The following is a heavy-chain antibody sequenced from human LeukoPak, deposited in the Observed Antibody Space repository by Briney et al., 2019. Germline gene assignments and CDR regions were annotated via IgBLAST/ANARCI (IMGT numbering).Heavy chain of an antibody. J-gene: IGHJ3*02. V-gene: IGHV4-30-2*01. Sequence: SETLSLTCTVSGGSISSGGYYWSWFRQPPGKGLEWIGYIYHSGSTYYNPSLKSRVTISVDRSKNQFSLKLSSVTAADTAVYYCARGSDSGGIGAFDIWGQGTMVTVSS. CDR1: GGSISSGGYY. CDR3: ARGSDSGGIGAFDI. CDR2: IYHSGST. D-gene: IGHD2-15*01.